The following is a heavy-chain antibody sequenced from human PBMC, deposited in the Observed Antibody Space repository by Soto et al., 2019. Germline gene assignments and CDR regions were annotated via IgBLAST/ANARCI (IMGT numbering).Heavy chain of an antibody. CDR3: ARAPTYPTKTTVTTFYWFDP. J-gene: IGHJ5*02. Sequence: PGGSLRLSCAASGFTFSSYWMSWVRQAPGKGLEWVANIKQDGSEKYYVDSVKGRFTISRDNAKNSLYLQMNSLRAEDTAVYYCARAPTYPTKTTVTTFYWFDPWGQGTLVTVSS. V-gene: IGHV3-7*01. CDR1: GFTFSSYW. CDR2: IKQDGSEK. D-gene: IGHD4-17*01.